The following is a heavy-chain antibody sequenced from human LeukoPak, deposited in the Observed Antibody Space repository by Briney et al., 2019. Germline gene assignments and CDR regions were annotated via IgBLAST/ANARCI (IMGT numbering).Heavy chain of an antibody. CDR2: INHSGSA. Sequence: PSETLSLTCVVYGESFSGYYWSWIRQSPGKGLEWIGEINHSGSANYNPSLKGRVTISVDTSKSQFSLKLTSVTAADAAVYYCARDLKRSPIFSFSYSGMDVWGQGTTVTVSS. J-gene: IGHJ6*02. V-gene: IGHV4-34*01. D-gene: IGHD2-15*01. CDR3: ARDLKRSPIFSFSYSGMDV. CDR1: GESFSGYY.